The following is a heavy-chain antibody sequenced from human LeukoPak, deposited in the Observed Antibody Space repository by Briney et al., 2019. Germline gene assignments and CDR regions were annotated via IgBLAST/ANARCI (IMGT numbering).Heavy chain of an antibody. CDR2: IRSKADGGTT. Sequence: PGGCLRLSCAASEFTFSTYGMSWVRQAPGKGLEWVGRIRSKADGGTTDYATFVKGRFTISRDNAKNTLYLQMNSLRAEDTAVYYCARELPRYYSGMDVWGQGTTVTVSS. CDR1: EFTFSTYG. V-gene: IGHV3-15*01. J-gene: IGHJ6*02. CDR3: ARELPRYYSGMDV.